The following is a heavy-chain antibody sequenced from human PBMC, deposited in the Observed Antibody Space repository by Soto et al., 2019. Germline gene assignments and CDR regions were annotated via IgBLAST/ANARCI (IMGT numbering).Heavy chain of an antibody. V-gene: IGHV4-59*03. D-gene: IGHD5-12*01. Sequence: PSETLSLTCSVSGGSISSAYWSWIRQPPGEGLEWIAYIDYSGSTHPNPSLKGRVTMSLDMSKNQFSLKLNSVTASDTAVYFCAKHSGYYDFDSWGQGTRVTV. CDR1: GGSISSAY. CDR2: IDYSGST. CDR3: AKHSGYYDFDS. J-gene: IGHJ4*02.